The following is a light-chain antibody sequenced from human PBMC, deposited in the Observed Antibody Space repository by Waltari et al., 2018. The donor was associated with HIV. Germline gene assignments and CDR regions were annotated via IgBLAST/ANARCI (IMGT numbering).Light chain of an antibody. CDR2: AAS. J-gene: IGKJ1*01. V-gene: IGKV1-27*01. CDR1: QGISNY. Sequence: DIQMTQSPSSLSASLGDRVTITCRASQGISNYLAWYQQKPGKAPKLLIYAASTLQLGVASRFSGSGSGTDFTLTISSLQPEDVGTYYCQKYNSAPPTFGQGTKVEIK. CDR3: QKYNSAPPT.